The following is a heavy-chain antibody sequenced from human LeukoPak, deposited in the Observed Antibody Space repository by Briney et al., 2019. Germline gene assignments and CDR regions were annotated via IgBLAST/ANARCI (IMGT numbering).Heavy chain of an antibody. CDR1: GGTFSSYA. Sequence: SVKVSXKASGGTFSSYAISWVRQAPGQGLEWIGRIIPIFGTANYAQKFQGRVTITTDESTSTAYMELSSLRSEDTAVYDCARSGVLVGATRLDYWGQGTLVTVSS. D-gene: IGHD1-26*01. V-gene: IGHV1-69*05. CDR3: ARSGVLVGATRLDY. CDR2: IIPIFGTA. J-gene: IGHJ4*02.